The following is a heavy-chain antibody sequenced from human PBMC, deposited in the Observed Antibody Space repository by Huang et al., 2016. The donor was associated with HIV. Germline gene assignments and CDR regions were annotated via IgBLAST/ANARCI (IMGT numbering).Heavy chain of an antibody. J-gene: IGHJ5*02. D-gene: IGHD2-21*01. V-gene: IGHV4-34*01. CDR3: ARGVMATVRDNWFDP. Sequence: QVQLQQWGAGLLKPSETLSLTCAVYGGSFSGYFWTWIRQPPGKGLEWIGEINHSGITNYNPSLKSRVTISVDPSKNQFSLKLSSVTAADTAVYYCARGVMATVRDNWFDPWGQGTLVTVSS. CDR1: GGSFSGYF. CDR2: INHSGIT.